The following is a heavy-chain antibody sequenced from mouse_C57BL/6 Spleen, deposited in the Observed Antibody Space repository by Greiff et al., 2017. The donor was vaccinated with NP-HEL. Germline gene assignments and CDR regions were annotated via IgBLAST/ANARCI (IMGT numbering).Heavy chain of an antibody. D-gene: IGHD2-2*01. CDR2: IDPATGNT. V-gene: IGHV14-3*01. Sequence: VQLQQSVAELVRPGASVKLSCTASGFNFKNTYMHWVKQRPEQGLEWIGRIDPATGNTKYAPKFQGKATITADTSSNTAYLQLSSLTSEDTAIYYCARSTIVTFDYWGQGTTLTVSS. CDR1: GFNFKNTY. J-gene: IGHJ2*01. CDR3: ARSTIVTFDY.